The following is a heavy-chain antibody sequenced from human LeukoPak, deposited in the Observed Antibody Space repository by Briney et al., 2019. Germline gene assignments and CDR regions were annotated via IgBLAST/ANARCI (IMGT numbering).Heavy chain of an antibody. Sequence: GGSLRLSCAASGFTFDNYGINWVRQAPGKGLEWVSGISGSDGSTNYADSVKGRFTISRENSKNTLYLQMNSLRAEDTAVYYCAKDSAKKYDDYWGQGTLVTVSS. CDR1: GFTFDNYG. J-gene: IGHJ4*02. CDR2: ISGSDGST. V-gene: IGHV3-23*01. D-gene: IGHD2/OR15-2a*01. CDR3: AKDSAKKYDDY.